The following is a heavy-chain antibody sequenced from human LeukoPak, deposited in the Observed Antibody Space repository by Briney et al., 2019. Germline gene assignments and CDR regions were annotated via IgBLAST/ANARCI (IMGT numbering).Heavy chain of an antibody. V-gene: IGHV1-2*02. CDR2: INPNSGGT. Sequence: ASVKVSFTASGYTFTGYYMHWVRQAPGQGLEWMGWINPNSGGTNYAQKFQGRVTMTRDTSMSTAYMELSRLRSDDTAVYYCARASVVVVAATDYWGQGTLVTVSS. CDR3: ARASVVVVAATDY. D-gene: IGHD2-15*01. J-gene: IGHJ4*02. CDR1: GYTFTGYY.